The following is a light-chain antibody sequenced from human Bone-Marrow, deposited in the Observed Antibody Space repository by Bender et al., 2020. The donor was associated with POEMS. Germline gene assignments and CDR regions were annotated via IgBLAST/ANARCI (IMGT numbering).Light chain of an antibody. CDR3: SSYGGSNNLL. V-gene: IGLV2-8*01. CDR1: SSDVGGYTY. J-gene: IGLJ2*01. CDR2: EVT. Sequence: QSALTQAASVSGSPGQSITISCTGTSSDVGGYTYVSWYQQHPGKAPRLIIYEVTKRPSGVPDRFSGSKSGNTASLTVSGLQPEDEADYYCSSYGGSNNLLFGGGTKLTVL.